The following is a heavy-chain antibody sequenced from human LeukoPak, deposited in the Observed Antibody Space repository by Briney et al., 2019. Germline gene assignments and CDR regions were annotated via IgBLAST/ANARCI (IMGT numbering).Heavy chain of an antibody. Sequence: GGSLRLSCAASGFTFSSYSMNWVRQAPGKGLEWVSSISSSSSTIYYADSVKGRFTISRDNAKNSLYLQMNSLRAEDTAVYYCARDKGYCSSTSCYIPPFDYWGQGTLVTVSS. CDR3: ARDKGYCSSTSCYIPPFDY. CDR1: GFTFSSYS. V-gene: IGHV3-48*01. CDR2: ISSSSSTI. D-gene: IGHD2-2*02. J-gene: IGHJ4*02.